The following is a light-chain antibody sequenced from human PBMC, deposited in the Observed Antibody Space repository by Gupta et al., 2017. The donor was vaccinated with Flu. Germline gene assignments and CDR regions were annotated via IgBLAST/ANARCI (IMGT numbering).Light chain of an antibody. CDR1: SGSVSTSYY. Sequence: TVTSTCGLSSGSVSTSYYPSWYQQNPGQTPRTLIYNTNIHSSGVPDRFSGSILGNKAALTITGAQADDESDYYCVLYMGSGTWVFGGGTKLTVI. CDR2: NTN. V-gene: IGLV8-61*01. J-gene: IGLJ3*02. CDR3: VLYMGSGTWV.